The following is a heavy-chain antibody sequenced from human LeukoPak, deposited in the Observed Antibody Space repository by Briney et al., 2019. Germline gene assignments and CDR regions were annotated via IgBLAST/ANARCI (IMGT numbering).Heavy chain of an antibody. CDR3: ARAHYYYYTSGSHDH. D-gene: IGHD3-22*01. V-gene: IGHV3-11*04. CDR2: ISGSGTTI. Sequence: GSLRLSCAASGFTSSDYYVSWIRQAPGKGLEWVSYISGSGTTIFYADSVKGRFTISRDNAKNSLYLQMNSLRADDTAVYFCARAHYYYYTSGSHDHWGQGTLVTVSS. J-gene: IGHJ4*02. CDR1: GFTSSDYY.